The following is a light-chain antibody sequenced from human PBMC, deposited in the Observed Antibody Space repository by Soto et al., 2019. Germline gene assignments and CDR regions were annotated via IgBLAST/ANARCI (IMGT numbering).Light chain of an antibody. CDR1: QSVSSSY. CDR2: GAS. Sequence: EIVLAQSPGTLSLSPGERATLSCWASQSVSSSYLAWYQQKPGQAPTLLIYGASSRATGIPDRFSGSGSGTEFTLTISSLQPDDFATYYCQHYNSYSEAFGQGTKVDIK. V-gene: IGKV3-20*01. CDR3: QHYNSYSEA. J-gene: IGKJ1*01.